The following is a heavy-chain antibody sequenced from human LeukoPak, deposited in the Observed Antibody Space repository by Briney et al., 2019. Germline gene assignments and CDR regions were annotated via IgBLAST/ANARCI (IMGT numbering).Heavy chain of an antibody. CDR3: AKEMRWQQLDPYYFDY. D-gene: IGHD6-13*01. J-gene: IGHJ4*02. Sequence: GGSLRLSCAASGFTFSNYAMSWVRQAPGKGLEWVSAISGSGGNTYYADSVKGRFTISRDNSKNTLYLQMNSLRAEDTAVYYCAKEMRWQQLDPYYFDYWGQGTLVTVSS. CDR1: GFTFSNYA. CDR2: ISGSGGNT. V-gene: IGHV3-23*01.